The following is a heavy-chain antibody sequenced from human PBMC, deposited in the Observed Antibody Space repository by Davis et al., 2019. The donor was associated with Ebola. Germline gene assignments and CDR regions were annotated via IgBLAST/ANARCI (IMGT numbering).Heavy chain of an antibody. V-gene: IGHV3-30*02. Sequence: GESLKISCAASGFSFSGYNMHWVRQAPGKGLEWVGFIRFDGSRQYYADSVKGRFTISRDNSKNTLYLQMNSLRAEDTAVYYCAKDGLEPPPYYYYGMDVWGKGTTVTVSS. D-gene: IGHD1-14*01. J-gene: IGHJ6*04. CDR1: GFSFSGYN. CDR2: IRFDGSRQ. CDR3: AKDGLEPPPYYYYGMDV.